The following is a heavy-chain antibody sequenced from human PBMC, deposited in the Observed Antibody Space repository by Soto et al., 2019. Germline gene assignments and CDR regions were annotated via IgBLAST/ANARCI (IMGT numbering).Heavy chain of an antibody. D-gene: IGHD2-2*02. CDR3: ARDPIWLYCSSTNCYNYFDF. V-gene: IGHV1-18*04. CDR2: ISAYNGNT. CDR1: GYTFTSYG. J-gene: IGHJ4*02. Sequence: QVQLVQSGAEVKKPGAPVKVSRKASGYTFTSYGISWVRQAPGQGPEWMGWISAYNGNTISAQKLQGRVSMTTDTSTTTAYMELRSLRSDDTAVYYCARDPIWLYCSSTNCYNYFDFWGQGTLVTVSS.